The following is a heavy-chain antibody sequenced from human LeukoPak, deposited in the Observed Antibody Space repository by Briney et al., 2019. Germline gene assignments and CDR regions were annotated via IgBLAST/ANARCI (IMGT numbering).Heavy chain of an antibody. D-gene: IGHD3-22*01. CDR2: INSDGINT. CDR3: ARDLGQYYDTSDNWFDP. Sequence: GGSLRLSCAASGFTFSNYWMHWVRQAPGKGVVWVSRINSDGINTSYADSVKGRFTISRDNAKNTLNLQMNSLRAEDTAVYYCARDLGQYYDTSDNWFDPWGQGTLVTVSS. CDR1: GFTFSNYW. V-gene: IGHV3-74*01. J-gene: IGHJ5*02.